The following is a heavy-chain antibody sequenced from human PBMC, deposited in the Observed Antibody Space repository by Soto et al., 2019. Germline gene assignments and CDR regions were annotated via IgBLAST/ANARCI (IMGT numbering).Heavy chain of an antibody. J-gene: IGHJ4*02. Sequence: ASVKVSCKASGYTFTSYYIHWVRQAPRQGLEWMAIVNPTGGSTNYAQKFQGRVTVTFDTSTSTVFMELNSLRYEDTAVYYCARHLAAGDSWGQGTLVTVSS. CDR1: GYTFTSYY. CDR3: ARHLAAGDS. V-gene: IGHV1-46*03. CDR2: VNPTGGST. D-gene: IGHD6-25*01.